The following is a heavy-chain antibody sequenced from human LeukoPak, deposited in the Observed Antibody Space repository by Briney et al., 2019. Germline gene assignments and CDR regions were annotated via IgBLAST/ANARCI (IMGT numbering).Heavy chain of an antibody. CDR3: ARHKYSSGWPPEGAFDI. D-gene: IGHD6-19*01. CDR1: GASISSTTYY. J-gene: IGHJ3*02. V-gene: IGHV4-39*01. CDR2: IYYSGST. Sequence: PSETLSLTCTVSGASISSTTYYWGWIRQPPRKGLKWIASIYYSGSTYYNPSLKSRVTISVDTSKNQFSLKLSSVTAADTAVYYCARHKYSSGWPPEGAFDIWGQGTMVTVSS.